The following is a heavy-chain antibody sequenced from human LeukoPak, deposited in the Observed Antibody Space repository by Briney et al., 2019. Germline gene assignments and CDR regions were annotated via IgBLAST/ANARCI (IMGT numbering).Heavy chain of an antibody. Sequence: GGSLRLSCAASGFTFSSYSMNWVRQAPGKGLEWGSSISSSSSYIYYADSVKGRFTISRDNAKNSLYLQMNSLRAEDTAVYYCAREEWELQGSYMDVWGKGTTVTVSS. CDR2: ISSSSSYI. V-gene: IGHV3-21*01. CDR3: AREEWELQGSYMDV. D-gene: IGHD1-26*01. CDR1: GFTFSSYS. J-gene: IGHJ6*03.